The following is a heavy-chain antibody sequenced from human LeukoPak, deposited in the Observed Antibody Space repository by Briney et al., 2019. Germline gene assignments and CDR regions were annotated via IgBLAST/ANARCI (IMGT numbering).Heavy chain of an antibody. Sequence: GGSLRLSCAASGFTFSSYAMSWVHQAPGKGLEWVSAISGSGGSTYYADSVKGRFTISRDNSKNTLYLQMNSLRAEDTAVYYCAKMKSSSSGQTLFDPWGQGTLVTVSS. CDR2: ISGSGGST. CDR3: AKMKSSSSGQTLFDP. D-gene: IGHD6-6*01. J-gene: IGHJ5*02. V-gene: IGHV3-23*01. CDR1: GFTFSSYA.